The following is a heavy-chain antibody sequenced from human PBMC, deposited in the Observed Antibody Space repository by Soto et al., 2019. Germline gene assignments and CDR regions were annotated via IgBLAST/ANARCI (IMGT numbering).Heavy chain of an antibody. D-gene: IGHD6-19*01. J-gene: IGHJ4*02. V-gene: IGHV1-69*13. CDR1: GGTFSSYA. CDR2: IIPIFGTA. Sequence: SVKVSCKASGGTFSSYAISWVRQAPGQGLEWMGGIIPIFGTANYAQKFQGRVTITADESTSTAYMELSSLRSEDTAVYYCARQQSSGWYHFDYWGQGTLVTVSS. CDR3: ARQQSSGWYHFDY.